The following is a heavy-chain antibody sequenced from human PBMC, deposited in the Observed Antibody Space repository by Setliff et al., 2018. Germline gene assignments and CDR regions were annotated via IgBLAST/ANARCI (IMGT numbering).Heavy chain of an antibody. Sequence: SETLSLTCTVSGGSISSGSYYWSWIRQPAGRGLEWIGHIYSSGSTNYNPSLKSRVTISVDRSKNQFSLKLSSVIAADTAVYYCARDLYSSSSGGFYYYYYYMDVWGKGTTVTVS. CDR3: ARDLYSSSSGGFYYYYYYMDV. V-gene: IGHV4-61*09. CDR1: GGSISSGSYY. D-gene: IGHD6-6*01. CDR2: IYSSGST. J-gene: IGHJ6*03.